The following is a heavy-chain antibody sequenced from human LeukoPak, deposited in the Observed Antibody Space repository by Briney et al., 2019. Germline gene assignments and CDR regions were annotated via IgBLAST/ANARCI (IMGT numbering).Heavy chain of an antibody. CDR1: GFTFSSYG. D-gene: IGHD3-10*02. J-gene: IGHJ6*04. V-gene: IGHV3-23*01. CDR2: VSPSGDIT. Sequence: GGSLRLSCAASGFTFSSYGMSWVRQAPGKGLEWVSGVSPSGDITYYADSVKGRFTISRDNSKNRVYLQMDSLRAEDTAVYYCAELGITMIGGVWGKGTTVTISS. CDR3: AELGITMIGGV.